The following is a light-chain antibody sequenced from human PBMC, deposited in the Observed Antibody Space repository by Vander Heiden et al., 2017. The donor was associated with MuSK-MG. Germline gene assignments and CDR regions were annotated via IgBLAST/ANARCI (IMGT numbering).Light chain of an antibody. Sequence: DIQLTQSPSSLSASVGDRVSITCRASQSIGNSLNWYQQKLGRAHKVLIYAASSLQSGVPSRFSGSGYGTDFTLTIINMQPEDFATYYCQQSDSNLRTLGQGTKVEIK. CDR3: QQSDSNLRT. CDR1: QSIGNS. CDR2: AAS. J-gene: IGKJ1*01. V-gene: IGKV1-39*01.